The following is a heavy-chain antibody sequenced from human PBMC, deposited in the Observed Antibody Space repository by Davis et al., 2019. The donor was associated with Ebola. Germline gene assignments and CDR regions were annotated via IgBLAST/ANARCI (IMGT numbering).Heavy chain of an antibody. D-gene: IGHD6-13*01. Sequence: GESLKISCAASGFTFSGSAMHWVRQAPGKGLERVGRIRSKANSYATAYAASVKGGFTISRDDSKNTAYLQMNSLKTEDTAVYYCTSRYSSTNDYWGQGTLVTVSS. CDR3: TSRYSSTNDY. CDR2: IRSKANSYAT. J-gene: IGHJ4*02. CDR1: GFTFSGSA. V-gene: IGHV3-73*01.